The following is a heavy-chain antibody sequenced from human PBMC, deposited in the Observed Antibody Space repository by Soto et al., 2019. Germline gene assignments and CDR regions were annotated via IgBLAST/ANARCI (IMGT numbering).Heavy chain of an antibody. Sequence: PXATLSLTFTVSGGSITSREYYWAWIRQPPGKGLQFVGTIYYSGSSYSNPSLKSRLSMSVDTSKNQFSLTMKSVTAADTGVYYCASPPLNWSDADSCGQGVLVTVSS. V-gene: IGHV4-39*01. CDR3: ASPPLNWSDADS. D-gene: IGHD1-1*01. J-gene: IGHJ4*02. CDR1: GGSITSREYY. CDR2: IYYSGSS.